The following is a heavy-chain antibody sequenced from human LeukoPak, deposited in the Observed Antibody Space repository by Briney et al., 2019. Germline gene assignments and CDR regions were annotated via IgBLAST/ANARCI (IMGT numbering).Heavy chain of an antibody. CDR2: ISSSGDTI. CDR1: GFTFSNYE. D-gene: IGHD3-10*01. CDR3: ARDGANYYGSGSYSAYFDY. J-gene: IGHJ4*02. Sequence: GGSLRLSCAASGFTFSNYEMNWVRQAPGKGLEWVPYISSSGDTIFYADSVKGRFTISRDNAKNSLYLQMNSLRAEDTAVYYCARDGANYYGSGSYSAYFDYWGQGTLVTVSS. V-gene: IGHV3-48*03.